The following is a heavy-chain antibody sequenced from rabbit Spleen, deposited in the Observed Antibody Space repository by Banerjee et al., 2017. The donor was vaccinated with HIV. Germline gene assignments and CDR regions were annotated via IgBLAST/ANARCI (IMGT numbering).Heavy chain of an antibody. J-gene: IGHJ3*01. D-gene: IGHD1-1*01. CDR2: INASTGKP. V-gene: IGHV1S45*01. Sequence: QEQLVESGGGLVQPEGSLTLTCKASGFSFSDRDVMCWVRQAPGKGLQWIACINASTGKPVYATWASGRFTISRTSSTTVTLRMTSLTAADRATYFCARDLPEIIGWNFGFWGQGTLVTVS. CDR1: GFSFSDRDV. CDR3: ARDLPEIIGWNFGF.